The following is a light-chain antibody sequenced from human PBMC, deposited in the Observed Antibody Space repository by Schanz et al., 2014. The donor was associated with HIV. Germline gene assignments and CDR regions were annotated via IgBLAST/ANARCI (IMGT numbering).Light chain of an antibody. CDR1: QIISTS. V-gene: IGKV3-20*01. CDR2: GAS. CDR3: QQYGVSPPWT. Sequence: EAVLTQSPATLSVYPGERVTLSCRTTQIISTSLAWYQQRSGQPPRLLVYGASSRAAGIPDRFSGSGSGTDFTLTINRLEPEDFAVYYCQQYGVSPPWTFGQGTKVEIK. J-gene: IGKJ1*01.